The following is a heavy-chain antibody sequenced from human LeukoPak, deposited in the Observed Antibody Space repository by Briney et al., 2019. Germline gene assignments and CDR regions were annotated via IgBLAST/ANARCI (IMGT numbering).Heavy chain of an antibody. J-gene: IGHJ4*02. D-gene: IGHD1-1*01. CDR1: GFTFSAYA. V-gene: IGHV3-48*02. Sequence: GGSLRLSCEASGFTFSAYAMTWVCQAPGKGLGWVSYISSSSSTICYADSVKGRFNISRDNAKNSLCLQMNSLRDEDTAVYYCARVGTTGIDFDYWGQGTLVTVSS. CDR2: ISSSSSTI. CDR3: ARVGTTGIDFDY.